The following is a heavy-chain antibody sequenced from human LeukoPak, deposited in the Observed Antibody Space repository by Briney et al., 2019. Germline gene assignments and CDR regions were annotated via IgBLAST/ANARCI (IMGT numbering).Heavy chain of an antibody. CDR2: TSSSSSYI. CDR3: AKYQLPPGWFDP. J-gene: IGHJ5*02. Sequence: GGSLRLSCSASGFTFSSYSMNWVRQAPGKGLEWVSSTSSSSSYIYYADSVKGRFTISRDNAKNSLYLQMNSLRAEDTAVYYCAKYQLPPGWFDPWGQGTLVTVSS. CDR1: GFTFSSYS. D-gene: IGHD2-2*01. V-gene: IGHV3-21*04.